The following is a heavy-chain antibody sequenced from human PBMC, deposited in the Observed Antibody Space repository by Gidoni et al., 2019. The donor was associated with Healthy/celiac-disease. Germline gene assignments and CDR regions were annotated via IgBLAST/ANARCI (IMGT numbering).Heavy chain of an antibody. J-gene: IGHJ3*02. CDR2: INSDGSST. CDR3: ARLIHYYDAFDI. CDR1: GFTFSSYW. D-gene: IGHD3-10*01. Sequence: EVQLVESGGGLVQPGGSLRLSCAASGFTFSSYWMHWVRQAPGKGLVWVSRINSDGSSTSYADSVKGRFTISRDNAKNTLYLQMNSLRAEDTAVYYCARLIHYYDAFDIWGQGTMVTVSS. V-gene: IGHV3-74*01.